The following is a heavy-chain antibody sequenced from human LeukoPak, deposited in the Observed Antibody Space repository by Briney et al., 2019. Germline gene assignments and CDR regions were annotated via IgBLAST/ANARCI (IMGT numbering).Heavy chain of an antibody. D-gene: IGHD3-16*01. CDR3: ARDFGTPYYYYMDV. V-gene: IGHV4-61*02. CDR2: IYTSGST. J-gene: IGHJ6*03. Sequence: PSETLSLTCTVSGGSISSGSYYWSWIRQPAGKGLEWIGRIYTSGSTNYNPSLKSRVTISVDTSKNQFSLKLSSVTAADTAVYYCARDFGTPYYYYMDVWGKGTTVTISS. CDR1: GGSISSGSYY.